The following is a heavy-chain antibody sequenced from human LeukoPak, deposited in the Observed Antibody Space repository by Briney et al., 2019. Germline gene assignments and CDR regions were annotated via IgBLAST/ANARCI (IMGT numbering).Heavy chain of an antibody. V-gene: IGHV3-30*03. D-gene: IGHD5-24*01. J-gene: IGHJ4*02. CDR1: GFTFSSYG. Sequence: PGGSLRLSCAASGFTFSSYGMHWVRQAPGKGLEWVAVISYDGSNKYYADSVKGRFTISRDNSKNTLNLQMNSLRAEDTAVYYCATSWVEMATIADYWGQGTLVTVSS. CDR2: ISYDGSNK. CDR3: ATSWVEMATIADY.